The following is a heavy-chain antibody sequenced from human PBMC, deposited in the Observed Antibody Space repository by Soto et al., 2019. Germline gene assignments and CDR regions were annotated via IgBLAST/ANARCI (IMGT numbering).Heavy chain of an antibody. CDR2: IDPSDSYT. V-gene: IGHV5-10-1*03. CDR3: ARLRKPTGIYNWNDEGWFDP. J-gene: IGHJ5*02. CDR1: GYSFTSYW. Sequence: EVQLVQSGAEVKKPGESLRISCKGSGYSFTSYWISWVRQMPGKGLEWMGRIDPSDSYTNYSPSFQGHVTISADKSISTAYLQWSSLKASDTAMYYCARLRKPTGIYNWNDEGWFDPWGQGTLVTVSS. D-gene: IGHD1-1*01.